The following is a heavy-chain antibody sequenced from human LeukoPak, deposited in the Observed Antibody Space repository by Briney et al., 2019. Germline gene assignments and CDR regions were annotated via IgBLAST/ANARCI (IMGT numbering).Heavy chain of an antibody. CDR2: IYSGGST. CDR3: AREGDDPTGLSLGAFDI. CDR1: GFTVSSNY. J-gene: IGHJ3*02. Sequence: GGSLRLSCAASGFTVSSNYMSWVRQAPGKGLEWVSDIYSGGSTYYADSVKGRFTISRDNSKNTLYLQMNSLRAEDTAVYYCAREGDDPTGLSLGAFDIWGQGTMVTVSS. D-gene: IGHD3-16*01. V-gene: IGHV3-53*01.